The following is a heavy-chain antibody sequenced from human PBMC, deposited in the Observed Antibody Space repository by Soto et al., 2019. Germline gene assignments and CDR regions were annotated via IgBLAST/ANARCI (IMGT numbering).Heavy chain of an antibody. CDR3: ARVMVWRGNSPGGAFDI. Sequence: ESGGGVVQPGRSLRLSCAASGFTFSSYAMHWVRQAPGKGLEWVAVISYDGSNKYYADSVKGRFTISRDNSKNTLYLQMNSLRAEDTAVYYCARVMVWRGNSPGGAFDIWGQGTMVTVSS. V-gene: IGHV3-30-3*01. CDR2: ISYDGSNK. CDR1: GFTFSSYA. D-gene: IGHD2-8*02. J-gene: IGHJ3*02.